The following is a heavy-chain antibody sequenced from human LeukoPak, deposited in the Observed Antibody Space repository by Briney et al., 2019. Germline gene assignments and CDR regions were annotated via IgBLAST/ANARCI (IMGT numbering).Heavy chain of an antibody. Sequence: GGSLRLSCAASGFTFSSYGMHWVRQAPGKGLEWVAVVSYDGSKYYADSVKGQFTISRDNSKNTLYLQMSSLRAEDTAVYYCAKDLNRGLPDYWGQGTLVTVSS. CDR3: AKDLNRGLPDY. J-gene: IGHJ4*02. D-gene: IGHD2-21*01. CDR2: VSYDGSK. CDR1: GFTFSSYG. V-gene: IGHV3-30*18.